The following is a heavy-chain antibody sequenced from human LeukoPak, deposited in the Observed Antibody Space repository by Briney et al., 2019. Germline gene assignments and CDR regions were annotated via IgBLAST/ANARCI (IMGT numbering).Heavy chain of an antibody. D-gene: IGHD3-3*01. CDR2: VNLNSAGT. J-gene: IGHJ5*02. CDR3: ARGKFGAPLRWLDP. Sequence: ASVKVSCKASGYTFTSYYMEWVRQAPGQGLEWMGWVNLNSAGTNYAQKCQGWLTMTRDTSITTAYMELSRLRSDDTAVYYCARGKFGAPLRWLDPWGQGTLVTVSA. V-gene: IGHV1-2*04. CDR1: GYTFTSYY.